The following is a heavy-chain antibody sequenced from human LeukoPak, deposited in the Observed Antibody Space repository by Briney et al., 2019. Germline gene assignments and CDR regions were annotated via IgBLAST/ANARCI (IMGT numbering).Heavy chain of an antibody. V-gene: IGHV3-33*01. CDR3: ARWGIVGHDAFDL. CDR2: IRYDGNDH. D-gene: IGHD2-15*01. CDR1: GFTFNRFG. Sequence: GGSLRLSCAGSGFTFNRFGIPWVRQAPGKGLEWVALIRYDGNDHWYGDSAKGRFTISRDNSRDTVYLQMDGLRDEDTAVYYCARWGIVGHDAFDLWGQGTMVTVSS. J-gene: IGHJ3*01.